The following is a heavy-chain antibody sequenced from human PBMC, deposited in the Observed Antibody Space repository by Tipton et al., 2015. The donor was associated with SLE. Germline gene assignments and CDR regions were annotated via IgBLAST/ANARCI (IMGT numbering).Heavy chain of an antibody. J-gene: IGHJ6*02. D-gene: IGHD2-8*01. CDR3: ARGMLTWRGAIVGVDV. CDR1: GASISSHY. Sequence: LRLSCSVSGASISSHYWSWIRQPPGKGLEWIGYISYNGGTNYNPSLKSRVTMSVDTAKNQFSLSLTSVTAADTAVYYCARGMLTWRGAIVGVDVWGQGTTVNVSS. V-gene: IGHV4-59*08. CDR2: ISYNGGT.